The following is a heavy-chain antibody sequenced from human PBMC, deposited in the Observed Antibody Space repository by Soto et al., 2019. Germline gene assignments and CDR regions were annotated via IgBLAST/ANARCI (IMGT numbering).Heavy chain of an antibody. Sequence: ASVKVSCKASGYTFTGYYMHWVRQAPGQGLEWMGWINPNSGGTNYAQKFQGRVTMTRDTSISTAYMELSRLRSDDTAVYYCARDWAEDYYYYYGMDVWGQGTTVTVSS. V-gene: IGHV1-2*02. CDR2: INPNSGGT. CDR1: GYTFTGYY. CDR3: ARDWAEDYYYYYGMDV. J-gene: IGHJ6*02. D-gene: IGHD3-16*01.